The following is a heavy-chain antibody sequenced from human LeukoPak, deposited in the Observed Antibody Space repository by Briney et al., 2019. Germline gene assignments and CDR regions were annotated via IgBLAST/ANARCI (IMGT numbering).Heavy chain of an antibody. D-gene: IGHD2-21*01. CDR1: GGSFSGYY. CDR3: AREFQRTNWFDP. J-gene: IGHJ5*02. Sequence: PSETLSLTCAVYGGSFSGYYWSWIRQPPGKRLEWIGSIYHSGSTYYNPSLESRGTISVDTSKNHFSLKLSSVTAADTAMYYCAREFQRTNWFDPWGQGTLVTVSS. V-gene: IGHV4-34*01. CDR2: IYHSGST.